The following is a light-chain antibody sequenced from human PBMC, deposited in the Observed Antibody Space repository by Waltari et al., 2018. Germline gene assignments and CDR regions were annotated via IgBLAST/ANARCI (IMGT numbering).Light chain of an antibody. V-gene: IGLV1-47*01. CDR3: VAWDDSLSGRL. CDR1: GPNIGSRS. CDR2: RNN. J-gene: IGLJ3*02. Sequence: QSVLTQPPSASGTPGQRVPIPCSGSGPNIGSRSVSWYQQLPGTAPKLLIYRNNQRPSGVPDRFSGSKSGTSASLAISGLRSEDEADYYCVAWDDSLSGRLFGGGTKLTVL.